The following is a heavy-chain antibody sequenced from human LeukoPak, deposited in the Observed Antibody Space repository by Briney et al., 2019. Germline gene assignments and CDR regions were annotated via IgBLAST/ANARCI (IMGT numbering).Heavy chain of an antibody. D-gene: IGHD3-9*01. CDR3: ARDLHYDILTGYNY. V-gene: IGHV1-2*02. CDR2: INPNSGGT. J-gene: IGHJ4*02. CDR1: GYTFTGYY. Sequence: ASVKVSCKASGYTFTGYYMHWVRQAPGQGLEWMGWINPNSGGTNYAQKFQGRVTMTRDTSISTDYMELSRLRSDDTAVYYCARDLHYDILTGYNYWGQGTLVTVSS.